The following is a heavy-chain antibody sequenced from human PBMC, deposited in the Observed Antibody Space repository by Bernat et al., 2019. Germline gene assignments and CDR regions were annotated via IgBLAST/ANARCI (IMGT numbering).Heavy chain of an antibody. D-gene: IGHD3-10*01. CDR1: GFTFRNSD. CDR2: IGLIGDT. CDR3: AKGLGHYYGSGYYYGMDV. V-gene: IGHV3-13*04. J-gene: IGHJ6*02. Sequence: EVQLVESGGGLIQPGGSLRLSCAASGFTFRNSDMHWVRQAPGKGLEWVSAIGLIGDTYYPDSVKGRFTISRDNSKNTLYLQMNSLRAEDTAVYYCAKGLGHYYGSGYYYGMDVWGQGTTVTVSS.